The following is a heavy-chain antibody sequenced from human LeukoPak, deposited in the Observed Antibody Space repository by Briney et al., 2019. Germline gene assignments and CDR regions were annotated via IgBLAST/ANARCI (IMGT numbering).Heavy chain of an antibody. CDR2: IKQDGSER. D-gene: IGHD5-18*01. CDR3: ARDTGGGYSCYDC. CDR1: GFTFSSYW. Sequence: GGSLRLSCAASGFTFSSYWMTWIRQAPGKGLEWVASIKQDGSERYYVDSVKGRFTISRDNAKNSLYLQMNSLRAEDTAVYYCARDTGGGYSCYDCWGQGTLVTVSS. J-gene: IGHJ4*02. V-gene: IGHV3-7*01.